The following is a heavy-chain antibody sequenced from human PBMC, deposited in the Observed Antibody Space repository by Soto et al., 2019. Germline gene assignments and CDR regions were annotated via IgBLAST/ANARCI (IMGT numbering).Heavy chain of an antibody. CDR2: TYYSGST. J-gene: IGHJ6*02. CDR3: AREKGPALVGYCRGGSCYRYYGMDV. CDR1: GGSISSGDYY. V-gene: IGHV4-30-4*01. D-gene: IGHD2-15*01. Sequence: SETLSLTCTVSGGSISSGDYYWSWIRQPPGKGLEWIGYTYYSGSTYYNPSLKSRVTISVDTSKNQFSLKLSSVTAADTAVYYCAREKGPALVGYCRGGSCYRYYGMDVWGQGTTVT.